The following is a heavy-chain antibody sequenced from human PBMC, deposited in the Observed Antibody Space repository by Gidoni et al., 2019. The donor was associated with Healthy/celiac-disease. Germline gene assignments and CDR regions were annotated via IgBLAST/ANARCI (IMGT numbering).Heavy chain of an antibody. V-gene: IGHV4-38-2*02. CDR2: INHSGST. Sequence: QVQLQESGPGLVKPSETLSLTCTVSGYSISSGYYWGWIRQPPGKGLEWIGSINHSGSTYYNPSLKSRVTISVDTSKNQFSLKLSSVTAADTAVYYCARDGLPPGRGDVGTDYWGQGTLVTVSS. J-gene: IGHJ4*02. CDR3: ARDGLPPGRGDVGTDY. D-gene: IGHD2-21*02. CDR1: GYSISSGYY.